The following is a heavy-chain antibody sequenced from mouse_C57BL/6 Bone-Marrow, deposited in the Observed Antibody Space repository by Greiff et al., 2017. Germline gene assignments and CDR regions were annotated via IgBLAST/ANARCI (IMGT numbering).Heavy chain of an antibody. D-gene: IGHD2-2*01. Sequence: QVHVKQPGAELVRPGSSVKLSCKASGYTFTSYWMDWVKQRPGQGLEWIGNIYPSDSETPYNQKFKDKATLTVDKSSSTAYMQLSSLTSEDSAVYYCAFYYCSDVWGTGTTVTVSS. CDR2: IYPSDSET. CDR1: GYTFTSYW. CDR3: AFYYCSDV. J-gene: IGHJ1*03. V-gene: IGHV1-61*01.